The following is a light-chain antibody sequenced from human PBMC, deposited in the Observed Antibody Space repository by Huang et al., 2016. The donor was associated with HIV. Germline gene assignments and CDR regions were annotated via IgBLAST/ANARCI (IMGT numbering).Light chain of an antibody. CDR2: WAA. Sequence: DIVLTQSPGSLAVSLGERATINCKSSQSLLDSSDNKNFLAWFRQKPGQPPKLLFYWAATRESGVPHRFSGSGSGTDFTLTISSLQAEDVAVYYCQQYYDTPLTFGGGTKVEI. CDR3: QQYYDTPLT. V-gene: IGKV4-1*01. CDR1: QSLLDSSDNKNF. J-gene: IGKJ4*01.